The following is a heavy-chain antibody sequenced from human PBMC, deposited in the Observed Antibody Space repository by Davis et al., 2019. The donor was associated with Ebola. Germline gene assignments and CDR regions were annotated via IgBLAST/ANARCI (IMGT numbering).Heavy chain of an antibody. CDR1: GGSFSGYY. CDR2: INHSGST. V-gene: IGHV4-34*01. D-gene: IGHD3-10*01. CDR3: ARGLLSRLVRPSTYWFDP. Sequence: SETLSLTCAVYGGSFSGYYWSWIRQPPGKGLEWIGEINHSGSTNYNPSLKSRVTISVDTSKNQFSLKLSSVTAADTAVYYCARGLLSRLVRPSTYWFDPWGQGTLVTVSS. J-gene: IGHJ5*02.